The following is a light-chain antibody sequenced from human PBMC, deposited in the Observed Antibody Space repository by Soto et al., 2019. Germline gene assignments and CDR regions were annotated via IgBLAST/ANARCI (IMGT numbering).Light chain of an antibody. J-gene: IGKJ1*01. CDR3: QQYNNWPPWT. CDR1: HSVSSN. V-gene: IGKV3-15*01. CDR2: GAS. Sequence: EIVMTQWQATMSVSQGERATLSCRVCHSVSSNLAWCQQKPGQAPSLLIYGASTRATGIPARFSGSGSGTEFTLTISSLQPEDFAVYYCQQYNNWPPWTFGQGTKVDIK.